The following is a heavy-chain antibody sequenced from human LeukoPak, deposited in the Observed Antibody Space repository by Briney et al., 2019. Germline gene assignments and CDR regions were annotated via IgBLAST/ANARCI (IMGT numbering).Heavy chain of an antibody. CDR2: INHSGST. V-gene: IGHV4-34*01. CDR3: ARNIAVAGRGDYMDV. Sequence: SETLSLTCAVYGGSFSGYYWSWIRQPPGKGPEWIGEINHSGSTYYNPSLKSRVTISVDTSKNQFSLKLSSVTAADTAVYYCARNIAVAGRGDYMDVWGKGTTVTISS. J-gene: IGHJ6*03. D-gene: IGHD6-19*01. CDR1: GGSFSGYY.